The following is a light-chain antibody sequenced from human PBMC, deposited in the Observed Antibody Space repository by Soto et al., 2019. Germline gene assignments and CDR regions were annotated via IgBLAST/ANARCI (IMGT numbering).Light chain of an antibody. CDR2: DAS. CDR3: QQYYSTPRT. J-gene: IGKJ1*01. CDR1: QTIGSW. Sequence: DIQMTQSPSTLSASVGDRVTVTCRASQTIGSWLAWYQQKPGKAPKLLIYDASSLESGVPSRFSGSGSGIDFTLTISSLQAEDVAVYYCQQYYSTPRTFGQGTKVDI. V-gene: IGKV1-5*01.